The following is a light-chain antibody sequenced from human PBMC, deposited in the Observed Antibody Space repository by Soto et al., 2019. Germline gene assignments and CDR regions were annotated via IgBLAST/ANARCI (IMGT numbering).Light chain of an antibody. CDR2: GAS. V-gene: IGKV3-15*01. CDR1: RSLSSN. J-gene: IGKJ1*01. Sequence: EIVMTQSPATLSVSPGERATLSCRASRSLSSNLAWYQQKPGQAPRLLIYGASTRATGIPARFSGSGSGTEFTLTISSLQSEDFAVYYCQQYNNWPRTFGLGTKVEIK. CDR3: QQYNNWPRT.